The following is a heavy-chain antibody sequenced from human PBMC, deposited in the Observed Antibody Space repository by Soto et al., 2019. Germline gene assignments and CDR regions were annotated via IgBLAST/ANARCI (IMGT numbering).Heavy chain of an antibody. Sequence: QVQLQESGPGLVKASQTLSLICSVSGESISSGGYYWSWIRHHPGKGLEWIGYIYDSESAYYNPSLKSCVTIPMDTSKNHFAMQLSCVTAADTAVYFCARASSSSSAADYWGQGTLITVSS. D-gene: IGHD6-6*01. CDR1: GESISSGGYY. CDR3: ARASSSSSAADY. J-gene: IGHJ4*02. CDR2: IYDSESA. V-gene: IGHV4-31*03.